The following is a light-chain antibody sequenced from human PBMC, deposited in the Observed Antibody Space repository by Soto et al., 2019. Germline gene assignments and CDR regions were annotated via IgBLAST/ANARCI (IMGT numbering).Light chain of an antibody. Sequence: QSVLTQPASVSGSPGQSITISCTGTSSDVGTYNYVSWCQQHPGKAPKLMIYDVSNRPSGVSNRFSGSKSGNTASLTISGLQAEDEADYYCSSYTSSSTLEVIFGGGTKLTVL. CDR1: SSDVGTYNY. CDR2: DVS. CDR3: SSYTSSSTLEVI. V-gene: IGLV2-14*03. J-gene: IGLJ2*01.